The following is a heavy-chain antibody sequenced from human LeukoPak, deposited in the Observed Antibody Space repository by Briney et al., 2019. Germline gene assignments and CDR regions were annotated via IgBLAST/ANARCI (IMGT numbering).Heavy chain of an antibody. Sequence: PSETLSLTCTVSGDSISSGDYYWSWIRQPAGKGLEWIGRISSSGSTYYNPSLKSRVTISVDTSKNQFSLKLSSVTAADTAVYYCARDLWFGAGRVFDIWGQGRMVTVSS. CDR3: ARDLWFGAGRVFDI. D-gene: IGHD3-10*01. CDR1: GDSISSGDYY. J-gene: IGHJ3*02. V-gene: IGHV4-61*02. CDR2: ISSSGST.